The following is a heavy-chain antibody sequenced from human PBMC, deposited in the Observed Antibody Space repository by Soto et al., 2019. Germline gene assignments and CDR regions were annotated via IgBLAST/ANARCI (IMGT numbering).Heavy chain of an antibody. J-gene: IGHJ6*02. D-gene: IGHD4-17*01. Sequence: GGSLRLSCAATGFTFGSDGMNWVRQTPGKGLEWVSGISGSGDKIYYADSVKGRFTIFRDNSKNTLYLQLNSLRVDDTAIYYCAREYGDYSYYYYGMDVWGQGTTVTVSS. V-gene: IGHV3-23*01. CDR3: AREYGDYSYYYYGMDV. CDR2: ISGSGDKI. CDR1: GFTFGSDG.